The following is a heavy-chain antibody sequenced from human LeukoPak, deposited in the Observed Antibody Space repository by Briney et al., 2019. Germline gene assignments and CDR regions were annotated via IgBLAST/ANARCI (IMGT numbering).Heavy chain of an antibody. Sequence: PGGSLRLSCAASGFTFSSYAMSWVRQAPGKGLEWVSAISGSGGSTYYADSVQGRFTISRDNSKNTLYMQLNSLRAEDTAVYYCTTLGYCSSTRCYSNWFDPWGQGTLGTVSS. CDR3: TTLGYCSSTRCYSNWFDP. V-gene: IGHV3-23*01. J-gene: IGHJ5*02. CDR1: GFTFSSYA. D-gene: IGHD2-2*02. CDR2: ISGSGGST.